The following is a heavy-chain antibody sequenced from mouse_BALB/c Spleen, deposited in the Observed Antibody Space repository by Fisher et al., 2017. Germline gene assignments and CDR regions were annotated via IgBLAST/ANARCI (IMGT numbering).Heavy chain of an antibody. D-gene: IGHD1-2*01. Sequence: KFKGKATLTVDKSSSTAYMELRSLTSEDTAVYYCARGAYYGLDVWGAGTTVTVSS. J-gene: IGHJ1*01. V-gene: IGHV1-18*01. CDR3: ARGAYYGLDV.